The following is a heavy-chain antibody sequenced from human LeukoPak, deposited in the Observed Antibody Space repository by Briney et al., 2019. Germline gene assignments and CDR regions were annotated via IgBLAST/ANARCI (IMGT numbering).Heavy chain of an antibody. D-gene: IGHD3-9*01. CDR2: INPSGGST. CDR3: ARGITYYDIFVI. J-gene: IGHJ3*02. CDR1: GFTFTSYY. Sequence: GGSLRLSCAASGFTFTSYYMHWVRQAPGQGLEWMGIINPSGGSTSYAQKFQGRVTMTRDTSTSTVYMELSSLRSEDTAVYYCARGITYYDIFVIWGQGTMVTVSS. V-gene: IGHV1-46*01.